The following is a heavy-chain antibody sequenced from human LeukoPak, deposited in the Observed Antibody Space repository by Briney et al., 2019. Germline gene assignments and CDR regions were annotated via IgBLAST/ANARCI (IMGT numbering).Heavy chain of an antibody. J-gene: IGHJ4*02. V-gene: IGHV3-7*01. D-gene: IGHD6-6*01. CDR2: IKQDGSEK. CDR3: ARGPNSNWSGLDF. CDR1: GFTFSSYW. Sequence: GGSLRLSCAASGFTFSSYWMSWVRQAPGKGLEWVANIKQDGSEKYYVDSVKGRFTISRDNAKNTLYLQVNNLRAEDTAVYYCARGPNSNWSGLDFWGQGTLLTVSS.